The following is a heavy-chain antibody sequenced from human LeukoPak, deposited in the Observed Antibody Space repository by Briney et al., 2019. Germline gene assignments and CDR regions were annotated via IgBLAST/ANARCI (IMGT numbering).Heavy chain of an antibody. D-gene: IGHD3-3*01. J-gene: IGHJ6*02. CDR1: GFTFTSSA. CDR3: AADFWSGYSPPYGMDV. CDR2: IVVGMGNT. Sequence: GASVKVSCKASGFTFTSSAMQWVRQARGQRLEWIVWIVVGMGNTNSAQKFQERVTITRDMSTSTAYMELSSLRSEDTAVYYCAADFWSGYSPPYGMDVWGQGTTVAVSS. V-gene: IGHV1-58*02.